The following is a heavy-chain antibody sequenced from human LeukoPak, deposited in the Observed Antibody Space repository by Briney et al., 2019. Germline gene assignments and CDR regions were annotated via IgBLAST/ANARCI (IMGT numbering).Heavy chain of an antibody. Sequence: PGGSLRLSCAASGFTFSSYAMSWVRQAPGRGLEWVSAISGSGGSTYYADSVNGRFTISRDNSKNTLYLQMNSLRAEDTAVYYCANYGSGKDYFDYWGQGTLVTVSS. CDR3: ANYGSGKDYFDY. D-gene: IGHD3-10*01. CDR2: ISGSGGST. V-gene: IGHV3-23*01. CDR1: GFTFSSYA. J-gene: IGHJ4*02.